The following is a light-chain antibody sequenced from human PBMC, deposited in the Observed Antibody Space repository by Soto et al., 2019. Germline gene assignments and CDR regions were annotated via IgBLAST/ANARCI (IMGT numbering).Light chain of an antibody. J-gene: IGLJ3*02. CDR2: DVS. CDR3: SSYTSSSTLKV. CDR1: SSDVGGYNY. V-gene: IGLV2-14*03. Sequence: QSALTQPASVSGSPGQSITISCTGTSSDVGGYNYVSWYQHHPGKAPKLMIYDVSNRPSGVSNRFSGSKSGNTASLTISGLQAEDEADYYCSSYTSSSTLKVFGGGTQLTVL.